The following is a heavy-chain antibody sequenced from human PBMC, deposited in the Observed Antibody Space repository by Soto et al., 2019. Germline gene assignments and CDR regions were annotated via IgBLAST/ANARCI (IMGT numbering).Heavy chain of an antibody. CDR1: GFTFSSYS. CDR3: ARDSTDADSGSYSGDY. J-gene: IGHJ4*02. Sequence: GSLRLSCAASGFTFSSYSMNWVRQAPGKGLEWVSYISSSSSTMYYADSVKGRFTISRDNAKNSLFLHMNSLRDEDTAVYYCARDSTDADSGSYSGDYWGQGT. V-gene: IGHV3-48*02. D-gene: IGHD1-26*01. CDR2: ISSSSSTM.